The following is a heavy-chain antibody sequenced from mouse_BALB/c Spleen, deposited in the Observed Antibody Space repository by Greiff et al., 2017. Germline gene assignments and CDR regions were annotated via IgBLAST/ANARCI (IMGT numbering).Heavy chain of an antibody. J-gene: IGHJ4*01. V-gene: IGHV5-6-5*01. D-gene: IGHD2-14*01. CDR1: GFTFSSYA. CDR2: ISSGGST. Sequence: EVKLMESGGGLVKLGGSLKLSCAASGFTFSSYAMSWVRQTPEKRLEWVASISSGGSTYYPDSVKGRFTISRDNARNILYLQMSSLRSEDTAMYYCARAYYRYDDAMDYWGQGTSVTVSS. CDR3: ARAYYRYDDAMDY.